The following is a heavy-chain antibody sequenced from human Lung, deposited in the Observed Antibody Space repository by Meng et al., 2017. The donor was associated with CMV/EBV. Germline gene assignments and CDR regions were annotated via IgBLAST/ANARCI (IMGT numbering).Heavy chain of an antibody. CDR1: GFTFSDYS. V-gene: IGHV3-21*01. Sequence: ESXKISXAASGFTFSDYSMNWVRQAPGKGLEWVSSISSSNTYIHYADSVKGRFTISRDNAKNSVYLQMNSLRAEDTAVYYCARDLYSGSYFGTGYYYGMNVSGQRATVTVSS. J-gene: IGHJ6*02. CDR2: ISSSNTYI. D-gene: IGHD1-26*01. CDR3: ARDLYSGSYFGTGYYYGMNV.